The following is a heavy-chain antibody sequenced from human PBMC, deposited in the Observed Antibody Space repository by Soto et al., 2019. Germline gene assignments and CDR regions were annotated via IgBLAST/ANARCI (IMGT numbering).Heavy chain of an antibody. J-gene: IGHJ4*02. CDR3: ARHLGQRRNYFDY. CDR1: GGSISSSSYY. Sequence: TLSLTCTVSGGSISSSSYYWGWIRQPPGKGLEWIGSIYYSGSTYYNPSLKSRVTISVDTSKNQFSLKLSSVTAADTAVYYCARHLGQRRNYFDYWGRGTLVTSPQ. D-gene: IGHD3-16*01. V-gene: IGHV4-39*01. CDR2: IYYSGST.